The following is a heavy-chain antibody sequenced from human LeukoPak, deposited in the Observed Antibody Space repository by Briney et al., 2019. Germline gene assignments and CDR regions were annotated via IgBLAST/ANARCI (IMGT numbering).Heavy chain of an antibody. CDR2: ISSSSSYI. CDR3: ARDLGDYDFWSGYSSPH. D-gene: IGHD3-3*01. Sequence: GGSLRLSCAASGFTFSTYAIHWVRQAPGKGLEWVSSISSSSSYIYYADSVKGRFTISRDNAKNSLYLQMNSLRAEDTAVYYCARDLGDYDFWSGYSSPHWGQGTMVTVSS. V-gene: IGHV3-21*01. CDR1: GFTFSTYA. J-gene: IGHJ3*01.